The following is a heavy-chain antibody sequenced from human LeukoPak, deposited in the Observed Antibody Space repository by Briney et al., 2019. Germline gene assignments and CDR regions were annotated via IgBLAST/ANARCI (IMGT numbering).Heavy chain of an antibody. Sequence: ASVKVSCKASGYTFTVYYMHWVRQAPGQGLEWMGWINPNSGGTNYAQKFQGRVTMTRDTSISTAYMELSRLRSDDTAVYYCARETISQWLVPFYYYYGMDVWGQGTTVTVSS. CDR3: ARETISQWLVPFYYYYGMDV. J-gene: IGHJ6*02. CDR2: INPNSGGT. V-gene: IGHV1-2*02. D-gene: IGHD6-19*01. CDR1: GYTFTVYY.